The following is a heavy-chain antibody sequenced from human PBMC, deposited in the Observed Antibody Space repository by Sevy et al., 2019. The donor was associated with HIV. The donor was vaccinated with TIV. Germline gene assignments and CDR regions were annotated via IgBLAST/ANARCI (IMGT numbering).Heavy chain of an antibody. CDR3: ARQRAKVTTLYAFHI. CDR1: GDSISDYY. D-gene: IGHD4-4*01. V-gene: IGHV4-59*08. J-gene: IGHJ3*02. Sequence: SETLSLTCTVSGDSISDYYWSWIRQPPGKGLEWIGYFYYGSGTTNYNPSLKSPVTISIDTSKNQFSLKVSSVTAPDTAVYYCARQRAKVTTLYAFHIWGQGKMVTV. CDR2: FYYGSGTT.